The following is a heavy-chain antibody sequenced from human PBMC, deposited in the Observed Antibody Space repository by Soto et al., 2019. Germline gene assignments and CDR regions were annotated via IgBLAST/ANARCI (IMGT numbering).Heavy chain of an antibody. CDR2: ISSSSSTI. D-gene: IGHD2-2*01. Sequence: GGSLRLSCAASGFTFSSYSMNWVRQAPGKGLEWVSYISSSSSTIYYADSVKGRFTISRDNAKNSLYLQMNSLRDEDTAVYYSARDDALLGYCISTSCYVHYYYGMDVWGQGTTVTVSS. CDR1: GFTFSSYS. J-gene: IGHJ6*02. V-gene: IGHV3-48*02. CDR3: ARDDALLGYCISTSCYVHYYYGMDV.